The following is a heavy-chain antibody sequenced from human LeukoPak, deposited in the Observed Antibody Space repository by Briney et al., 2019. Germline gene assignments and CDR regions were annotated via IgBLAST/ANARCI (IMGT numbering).Heavy chain of an antibody. Sequence: SVKVSCKASGGTFSSYAISWVRQAPGQGLEGMGRIIPIFGTANYAQKFQGRVTITTDESTSTAYMELSSLRSEDTAVYYCARDDTVFGVVIAPFDYWGQGTLVTVSS. CDR1: GGTFSSYA. V-gene: IGHV1-69*05. D-gene: IGHD3-3*01. CDR3: ARDDTVFGVVIAPFDY. J-gene: IGHJ4*02. CDR2: IIPIFGTA.